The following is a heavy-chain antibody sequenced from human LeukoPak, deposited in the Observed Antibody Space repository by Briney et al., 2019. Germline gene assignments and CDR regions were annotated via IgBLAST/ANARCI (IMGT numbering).Heavy chain of an antibody. D-gene: IGHD1-26*01. CDR2: INWNGGST. Sequence: GGSLRLSCAASGFTFDDYGMSWVRQAPGKGLEWVSGINWNGGSTGYADSVKGRFTISRDNAKNSLYLQMNSLRAEDTALNHCARAGRGAGGDYFDYWGQGTLVTVSS. CDR1: GFTFDDYG. CDR3: ARAGRGAGGDYFDY. J-gene: IGHJ4*02. V-gene: IGHV3-20*01.